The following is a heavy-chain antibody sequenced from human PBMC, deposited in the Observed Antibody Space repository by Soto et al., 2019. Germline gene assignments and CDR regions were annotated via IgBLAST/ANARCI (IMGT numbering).Heavy chain of an antibody. J-gene: IGHJ4*02. CDR2: ISWNSGII. CDR1: GFTFDDYG. CDR3: AKAVVVAQKDWRKYFDS. Sequence: SLRLSCAGSGFTFDDYGMHWVRQAPGXGLEWVSAISWNSGIIDYADSVRGRFTISRDNAKSSLYLQMNSLRTEDTALYYCAKAVVVAQKDWRKYFDSWGQGTLVTVSS. D-gene: IGHD2-15*01. V-gene: IGHV3-9*01.